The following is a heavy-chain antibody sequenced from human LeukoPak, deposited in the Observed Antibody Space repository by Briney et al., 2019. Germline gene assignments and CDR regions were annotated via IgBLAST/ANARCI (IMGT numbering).Heavy chain of an antibody. CDR1: GGSISSYY. Sequence: SETLSLTCTVSGGSISSYYWSWIRQPPGQGLEWIGYIYYSGSTNYNPSLKSRVTISVDTSKNQFSLKLSSVTAADTAVYYCATSTHSFDYWGQGTLVTVSS. V-gene: IGHV4-59*01. CDR3: ATSTHSFDY. CDR2: IYYSGST. J-gene: IGHJ4*02. D-gene: IGHD5/OR15-5a*01.